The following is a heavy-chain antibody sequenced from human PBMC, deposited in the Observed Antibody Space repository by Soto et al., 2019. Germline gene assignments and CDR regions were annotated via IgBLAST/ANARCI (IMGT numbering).Heavy chain of an antibody. CDR3: ARDKYYGSGSYYNVVYYYGMDV. CDR2: ISAYNGNT. Sequence: QVQLVQSGAEVKKPGASVKVSCKASGYTFTSYGISWVRQAPGQGLEWMGWISAYNGNTNYAQKLQGRVTMTTDTSTSTAYMALRSLRSYDTAVYYCARDKYYGSGSYYNVVYYYGMDVWGQGTTVTVSS. V-gene: IGHV1-18*01. J-gene: IGHJ6*02. D-gene: IGHD3-10*01. CDR1: GYTFTSYG.